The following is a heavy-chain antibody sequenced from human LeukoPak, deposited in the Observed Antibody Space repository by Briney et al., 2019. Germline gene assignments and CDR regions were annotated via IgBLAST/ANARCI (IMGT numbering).Heavy chain of an antibody. J-gene: IGHJ4*02. CDR2: MSPSNGDA. V-gene: IGHV1-8*03. CDR3: ARGVPLGYCTYGVCFPLHYFDY. CDR1: GYTFISYN. D-gene: IGHD2-8*01. Sequence: ASVKVSCKASGYTFISYNINWLRQATGQGLEWMGWMSPSNGDASYLQKFQGRLTITRDSSMDKDYMDLSGLSSEDTALYYCARGVPLGYCTYGVCFPLHYFDYWGQGNLVTASS.